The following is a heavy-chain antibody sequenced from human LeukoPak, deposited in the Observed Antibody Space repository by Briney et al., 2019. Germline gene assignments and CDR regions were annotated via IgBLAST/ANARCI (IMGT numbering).Heavy chain of an antibody. CDR3: ARYYQYNWFDP. J-gene: IGHJ5*02. CDR1: RFTFSDYY. D-gene: IGHD2-2*01. V-gene: IGHV3-11*04. Sequence: GGSLRLSCAASRFTFSDYYMSWIRQAPGKGLEWVSSISSRGSTIYYVDSVKGRFTISRDNAKNSLYLQMNSLRAEDTAVYYCARYYQYNWFDPWGQGTLVTVSS. CDR2: ISSRGSTI.